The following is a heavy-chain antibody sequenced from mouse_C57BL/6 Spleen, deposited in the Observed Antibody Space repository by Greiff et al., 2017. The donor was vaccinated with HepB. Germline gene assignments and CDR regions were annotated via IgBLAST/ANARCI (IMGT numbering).Heavy chain of an antibody. V-gene: IGHV1-80*01. J-gene: IGHJ2*01. CDR1: GYAFSSYW. Sequence: QVQLQQQSGAELVKPGASVKISCKASGYAFSSYWMNWVKQRPGKGLEWIGQIYPGDGDTNYNGKFKGKATLTADKSSSTAYMQLSSLTSEDSAVYFCARIGYYGSSYGFDYWGQGTTLTVSS. CDR2: IYPGDGDT. D-gene: IGHD1-1*01. CDR3: ARIGYYGSSYGFDY.